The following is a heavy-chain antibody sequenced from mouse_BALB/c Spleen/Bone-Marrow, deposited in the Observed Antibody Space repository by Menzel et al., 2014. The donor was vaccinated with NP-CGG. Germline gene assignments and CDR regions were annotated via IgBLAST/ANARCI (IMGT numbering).Heavy chain of an antibody. J-gene: IGHJ3*01. Sequence: LMESGPELVKPGALVKISCRASGYTFTSYDINWVKQRPGQGLEWIGWIYPGDGSTKYNEKFKGKATLTADKSSSTAYMQVSSLTSENSAVYSCAMTARGGFAYWGQGTLVTVSA. D-gene: IGHD3-2*01. CDR3: AMTARGGFAY. CDR1: GYTFTSYD. CDR2: IYPGDGST. V-gene: IGHV1S33*01.